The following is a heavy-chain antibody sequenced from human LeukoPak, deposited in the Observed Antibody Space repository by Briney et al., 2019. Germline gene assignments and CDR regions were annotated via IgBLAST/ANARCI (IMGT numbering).Heavy chain of an antibody. CDR2: IYYSGST. V-gene: IGHV4-39*01. CDR1: GGSISSSIYY. Sequence: SETLSLTCTVSGGSISSSIYYWGWIRQPPGKGLEWIGSIYYSGSTYYNPSLKSRVTISVDTSKNQFSLKLSSVTAADTAVYYCARVGARYCSSTSCYLPGGPANWFDPWGQGTLVTVSS. J-gene: IGHJ5*02. D-gene: IGHD2-2*01. CDR3: ARVGARYCSSTSCYLPGGPANWFDP.